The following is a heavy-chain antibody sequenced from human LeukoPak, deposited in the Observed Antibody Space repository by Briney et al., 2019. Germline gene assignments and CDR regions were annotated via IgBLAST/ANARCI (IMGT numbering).Heavy chain of an antibody. J-gene: IGHJ5*02. CDR2: INWNGGST. V-gene: IGHV3-20*04. CDR1: GFTFADYG. D-gene: IGHD1-1*01. Sequence: GGSLRLSCAASGFTFADYGLSWVRQAPGKGLEWVSGINWNGGSTGYVDSVKGRFTISRDNAKNSLYLQMNSLRVEDTALYYCARDHVIYAERQTCLFEPWGQGTLVTVSS. CDR3: ARDHVIYAERQTCLFEP.